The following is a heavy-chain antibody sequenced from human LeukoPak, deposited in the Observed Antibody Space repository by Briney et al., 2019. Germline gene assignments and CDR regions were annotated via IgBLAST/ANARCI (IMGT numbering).Heavy chain of an antibody. D-gene: IGHD2-15*01. Sequence: SGRSLRLSCAASGFTFSSYAMHWVRQAPGKGLEWVAIFSSDGSSKFYADSVKGRFTISRDNSKNTLYLQVNSLRADDTAVFYCAREGQCSGGTCYSGLDYWGQGTLVTVSS. CDR2: FSSDGSSK. J-gene: IGHJ4*02. CDR1: GFTFSSYA. V-gene: IGHV3-30*04. CDR3: AREGQCSGGTCYSGLDY.